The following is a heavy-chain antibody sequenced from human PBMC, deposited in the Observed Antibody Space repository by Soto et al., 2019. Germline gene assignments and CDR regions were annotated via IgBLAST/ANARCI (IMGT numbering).Heavy chain of an antibody. J-gene: IGHJ1*01. V-gene: IGHV4-34*01. Sequence: SETLSLTCAVYGGSFSGYYWSWIRQPPGKGLEWIGEINHSGSTNYNPSLKSRGTISVDTSKNQFSLKLSSVTAADTAVYYCAREDYYGSGAVPAEYFQHWGQGTLVTVSS. CDR1: GGSFSGYY. D-gene: IGHD3-10*01. CDR3: AREDYYGSGAVPAEYFQH. CDR2: INHSGST.